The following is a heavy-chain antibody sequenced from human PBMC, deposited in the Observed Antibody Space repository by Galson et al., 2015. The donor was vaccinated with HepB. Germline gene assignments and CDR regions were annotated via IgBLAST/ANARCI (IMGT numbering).Heavy chain of an antibody. J-gene: IGHJ4*02. Sequence: TNYGISWVRQAPGQGLEWMGWISAYNDNTNYAQNFQGRVTVTTDTSTNTAYMELRSLRSDDTAVYYCARPGGGYSAYDYRYFDYWGQGTLVTVSS. CDR2: ISAYNDNT. CDR1: TNYG. CDR3: ARPGGGYSAYDYRYFDY. D-gene: IGHD5-12*01. V-gene: IGHV1-18*01.